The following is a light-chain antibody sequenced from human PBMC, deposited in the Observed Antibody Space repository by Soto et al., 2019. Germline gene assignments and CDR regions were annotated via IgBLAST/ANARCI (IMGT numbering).Light chain of an antibody. CDR2: DAS. J-gene: IGKJ2*01. V-gene: IGKV3-11*01. CDR3: LQRSNWPPYA. CDR1: QSVSSY. Sequence: EIVLTQSPATLSLSPGERATLSCRASQSVSSYLAWYQQKPGQAPRLLIYDASNRATGIPARFSGSESGTDFTISISSLETEDFADYYCLQRSNWPPYAFGQVTKLEIK.